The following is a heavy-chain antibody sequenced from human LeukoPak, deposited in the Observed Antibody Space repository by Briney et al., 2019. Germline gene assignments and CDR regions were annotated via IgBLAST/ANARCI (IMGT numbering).Heavy chain of an antibody. Sequence: ASVKVSCKASGYTFTGYYMHWVRQAPGQGLEWMGWINPNSGGTSYAQKFQGRVTMTRDTSISTAYMELSRLRSDDTAVYYCASASGKKTLFDYWGQGTLVTVSS. CDR2: INPNSGGT. D-gene: IGHD1-26*01. J-gene: IGHJ4*02. CDR1: GYTFTGYY. V-gene: IGHV1-2*02. CDR3: ASASGKKTLFDY.